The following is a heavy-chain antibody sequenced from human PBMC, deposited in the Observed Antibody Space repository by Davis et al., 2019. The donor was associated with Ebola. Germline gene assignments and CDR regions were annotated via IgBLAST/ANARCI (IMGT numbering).Heavy chain of an antibody. V-gene: IGHV3-7*03. Sequence: GGSLRLSCAASGFTFSSYWMRWVRQAPGKGLEWVANIKQDGSEKYYVDSVKGRFTISRDNAKNSLYLQMNSRRAEDTAVYYCARVGQITIFGVVIKYATRGGMDVWGQGTTVTVSS. D-gene: IGHD3-3*01. CDR3: ARVGQITIFGVVIKYATRGGMDV. J-gene: IGHJ6*02. CDR1: GFTFSSYW. CDR2: IKQDGSEK.